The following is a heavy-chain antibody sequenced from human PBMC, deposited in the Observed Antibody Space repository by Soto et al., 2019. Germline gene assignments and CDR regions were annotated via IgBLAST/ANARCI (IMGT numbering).Heavy chain of an antibody. CDR1: GGSFSGYD. D-gene: IGHD3-16*01. J-gene: IGHJ6*02. V-gene: IGHV4-34*01. CDR2: INHSGST. Sequence: SETLSLTCAVYGGSFSGYDWSWIRQPPGKGLEWIGEINHSGSTNYNPSLKSRVTISVDTSKNQFSLKLSSVTAADTAVYYCAHRGGFFYYYGMDVWGQGTTVTVS. CDR3: AHRGGFFYYYGMDV.